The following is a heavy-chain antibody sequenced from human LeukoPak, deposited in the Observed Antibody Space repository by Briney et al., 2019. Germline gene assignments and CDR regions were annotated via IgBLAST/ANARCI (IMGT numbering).Heavy chain of an antibody. Sequence: ASVKVSCKASGYTFTSYGISWVRQAPGQPLEWMGWISAYNGNTNFAQKFSGRITMTTDTSTGTAYMELRSLTSDDTAVYYCARVPLVRGVIGGGDYWGQGTLVTVSS. V-gene: IGHV1-18*01. CDR3: ARVPLVRGVIGGGDY. J-gene: IGHJ4*02. D-gene: IGHD3-10*01. CDR2: ISAYNGNT. CDR1: GYTFTSYG.